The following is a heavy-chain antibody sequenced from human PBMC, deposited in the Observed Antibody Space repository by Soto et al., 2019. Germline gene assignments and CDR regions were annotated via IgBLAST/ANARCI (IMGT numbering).Heavy chain of an antibody. CDR1: GGTFSSYT. D-gene: IGHD6-19*01. Sequence: SVKVSCKASGGTFSSYTISWVRQAPGQGLEWMGRIIPILGIANYAQKFQGRVTITADKSTSTAYMELSSLRSEDTAVYYCARVAYSSGWSNWFDPWGQGTLVTVSS. J-gene: IGHJ5*02. CDR3: ARVAYSSGWSNWFDP. CDR2: IIPILGIA. V-gene: IGHV1-69*02.